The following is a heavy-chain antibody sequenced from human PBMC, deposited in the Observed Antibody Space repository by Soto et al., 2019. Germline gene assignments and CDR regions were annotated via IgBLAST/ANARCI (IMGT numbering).Heavy chain of an antibody. D-gene: IGHD2-2*01. J-gene: IGHJ5*02. Sequence: VQLVESGGGLVQPGGSLRLSCAASGFTFSSYDMHWVRQATGKGLEWVSAIGTAGDTYYPGSVKGRFTISRENAKNSLYLQMNSLRAGDTAVYYCARGSRANWFDPWGQGILVTVSS. V-gene: IGHV3-13*01. CDR1: GFTFSSYD. CDR3: ARGSRANWFDP. CDR2: IGTAGDT.